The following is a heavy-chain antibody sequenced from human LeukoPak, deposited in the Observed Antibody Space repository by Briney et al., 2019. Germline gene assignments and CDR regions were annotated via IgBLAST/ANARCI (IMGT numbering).Heavy chain of an antibody. V-gene: IGHV1-69*04. CDR3: ASDYYDSSGYLAY. CDR1: GGTFSSYA. CDR2: IIPILGIA. D-gene: IGHD3-22*01. J-gene: IGHJ4*02. Sequence: SVKVSCKASGGTFSSYAISWVRQAPGQGLEWMGRIIPILGIANYAQKFQGRVTITADKSTSTAYMELSSLRSEDTAVYYCASDYYDSSGYLAYWGQGTLVTVSS.